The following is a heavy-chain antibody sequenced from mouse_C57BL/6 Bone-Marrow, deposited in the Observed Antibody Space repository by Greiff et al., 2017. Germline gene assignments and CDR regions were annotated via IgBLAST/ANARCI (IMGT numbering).Heavy chain of an antibody. V-gene: IGHV1-7*01. CDR1: GYTFTSYW. J-gene: IGHJ1*03. CDR3: ESVAYGNFYCWYLDV. Sequence: QVQLQQSGAELAKPGASVKLSCKASGYTFTSYWMHWVKQRPGQGLEWIGYINPSSGYTTYNQKFKRKATLTVDTSSSPAYLQLCSLTTEDSAVYYCESVAYGNFYCWYLDVWGKGTTVTGSS. CDR2: INPSSGYT. D-gene: IGHD2-1*01.